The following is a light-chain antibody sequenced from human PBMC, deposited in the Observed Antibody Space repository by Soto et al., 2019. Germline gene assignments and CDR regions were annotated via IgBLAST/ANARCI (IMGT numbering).Light chain of an antibody. Sequence: SYELTQPPSVSVAPGETARITCGGNNIGRKSVQWYHQKPGQAPVLVIYYDSDRPSGIPERFSGSNSGNTATLTITRVEAGDEADYYCQVWDSNSDHSLFGGGTKLHVL. CDR2: YDS. J-gene: IGLJ2*01. CDR1: NIGRKS. CDR3: QVWDSNSDHSL. V-gene: IGLV3-21*01.